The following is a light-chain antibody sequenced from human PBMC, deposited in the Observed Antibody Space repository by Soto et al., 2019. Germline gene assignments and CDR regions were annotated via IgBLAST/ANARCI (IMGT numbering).Light chain of an antibody. CDR1: SSDVCGYNY. CDR2: DVT. CDR3: SSYTSSDTLV. Sequence: QSVLTQPASVSGSPGQSIAISCTGTSSDVCGYNYVSWYQQHPGKAPKLVIYDVTSRPSGVSDRFSGSKSGNTASLTISGLQAEDEADYYCSSYTSSDTLVFGGGTKLTVL. V-gene: IGLV2-14*01. J-gene: IGLJ2*01.